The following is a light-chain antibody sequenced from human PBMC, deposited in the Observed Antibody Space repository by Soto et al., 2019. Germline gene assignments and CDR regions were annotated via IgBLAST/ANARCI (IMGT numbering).Light chain of an antibody. CDR1: SSDLGSYDL. J-gene: IGLJ1*01. V-gene: IGLV2-23*02. CDR3: SSYAGSGTFYV. Sequence: QSVLTQPVSVSGCPGQSITISCTGTSSDLGSYDLVSWYQQHPGKAPKLMVYEVTKRPSGVSNRFSGSKSGNTASLTISGLQAEDEADYSCSSYAGSGTFYVFGSGTKVTVL. CDR2: EVT.